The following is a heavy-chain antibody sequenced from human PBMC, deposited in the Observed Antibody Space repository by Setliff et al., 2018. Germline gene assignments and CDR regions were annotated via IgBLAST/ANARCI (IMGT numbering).Heavy chain of an antibody. CDR2: IYPADSDP. Sequence: GESLKISCKGSGYSFTTYWIGWVRQMPGKGLELMGIIYPADSDPRYSPSFQGQVTLSADTSIATAYLHWTSLKASDTAMYYCVRHPYYDSSGYYSYFDYWGQGALVTVSS. J-gene: IGHJ4*02. D-gene: IGHD3-22*01. V-gene: IGHV5-51*01. CDR1: GYSFTTYW. CDR3: VRHPYYDSSGYYSYFDY.